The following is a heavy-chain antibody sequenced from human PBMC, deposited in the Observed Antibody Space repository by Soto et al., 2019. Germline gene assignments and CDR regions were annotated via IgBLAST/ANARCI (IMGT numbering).Heavy chain of an antibody. CDR2: ISHSGDNK. D-gene: IGHD3-16*02. V-gene: IGHV3-21*01. CDR1: GFTFSTYN. J-gene: IGHJ6*02. Sequence: EVQLVESGGGLVKPGGSLRLSCAASGFTFSTYNMNWVRQAPGKGLEWVSSISHSGDNKDYADSVKGRFTISRDNAKNSLFLHMNSLRAEDTAVYYCATSLEPPWFYYAMDVWGQGTTVTVSS. CDR3: ATSLEPPWFYYAMDV.